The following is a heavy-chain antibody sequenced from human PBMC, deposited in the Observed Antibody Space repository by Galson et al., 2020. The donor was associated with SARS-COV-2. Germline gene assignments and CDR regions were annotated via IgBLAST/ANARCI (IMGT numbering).Heavy chain of an antibody. D-gene: IGHD3-22*01. V-gene: IGHV3-30*03. CDR1: GFVFSSYG. CDR2: ISYDGSKK. CDR3: AVGVYYDSSGYADCVHY. J-gene: IGHJ1*01. Sequence: GESLKISCAASGFVFSSYGMHWVRQAPGKGLEWVAVISYDGSKKFYADSVKGRFTISRDNSKNTLYLEMNSLGTEDTAVYYCAVGVYYDSSGYADCVHYWGQGTLVTVSS.